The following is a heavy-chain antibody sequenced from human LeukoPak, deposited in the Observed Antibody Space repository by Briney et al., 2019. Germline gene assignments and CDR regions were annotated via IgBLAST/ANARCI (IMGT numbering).Heavy chain of an antibody. Sequence: PGGSLRLSCVASGFTFSSYAIGWVSQAPGKRPEWVSSLPDSGGTTYYVDSVKGRFTISRDNSKNTLYLHMNSRRAEDTAMYYCAKKRDAFDIWGQGTVVAVSS. J-gene: IGHJ3*02. D-gene: IGHD5-24*01. CDR1: GFTFSSYA. CDR3: AKKRDAFDI. V-gene: IGHV3-23*01. CDR2: LPDSGGTT.